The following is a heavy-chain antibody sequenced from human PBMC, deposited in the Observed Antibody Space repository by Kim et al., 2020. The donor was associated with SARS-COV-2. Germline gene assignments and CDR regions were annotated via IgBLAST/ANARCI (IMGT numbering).Heavy chain of an antibody. CDR3: ARGGDYYFDY. Sequence: GGSLRLSCAASGFTVSSNYMSWVRQAPGKGLEWVSDIYSGGSTYYADSVKGRITISRDNDKNTLYLQMNSLGAEDAAVYYCARGGDYYFDYWGQGTLVTVSS. CDR2: IYSGGST. J-gene: IGHJ4*01. V-gene: IGHV3-66*01. CDR1: GFTVSSNY.